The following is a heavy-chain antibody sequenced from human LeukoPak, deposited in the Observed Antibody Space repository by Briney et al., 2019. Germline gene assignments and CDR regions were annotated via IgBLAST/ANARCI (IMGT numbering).Heavy chain of an antibody. D-gene: IGHD3-3*01. Sequence: RASVKVSCRASGYTFTSYVMHWVRQAPGQRLEWMGWINAGNGNTKYSQKFQGRVTITRDTSASTAYMELRSLRSEDTAVYYCAANDFWSGFRFDYWGQGTLVTVTS. V-gene: IGHV1-3*01. J-gene: IGHJ4*02. CDR1: GYTFTSYV. CDR2: INAGNGNT. CDR3: AANDFWSGFRFDY.